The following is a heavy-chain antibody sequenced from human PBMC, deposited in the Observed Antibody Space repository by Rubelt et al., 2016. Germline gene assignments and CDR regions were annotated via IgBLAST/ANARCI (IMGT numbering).Heavy chain of an antibody. CDR3: SSWGIAVAGTCGDCDY. Sequence: MQLVESGGGVVQPGRSLRLSCAASGFTFRTYAMHWVRQAPGKGLEWVSGISGGGVSTYYADSVKGRFTISRDNSKNTLSLQRNGLTAEDTAVYYWSSWGIAVAGTCGDCDYWGQGALVTVSS. D-gene: IGHD6-19*01. CDR2: ISGGGVST. V-gene: IGHV3-23*04. J-gene: IGHJ4*02. CDR1: GFTFRTYA.